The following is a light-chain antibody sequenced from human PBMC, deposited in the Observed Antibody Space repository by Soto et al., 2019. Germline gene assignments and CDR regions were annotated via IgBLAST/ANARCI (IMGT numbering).Light chain of an antibody. CDR1: QSISNNH. V-gene: IGKV3-20*01. CDR2: ATS. Sequence: EIVLTQSPGTLSLSPGERVTLSCRASQSISNNHLAWYQQNPGQAPRLLIHATSNSATGLPDRFSGSGSGTDFTLTFSRLEPEDFAEYYCEYYGTSITFGGGTKVEIK. CDR3: EYYGTSIT. J-gene: IGKJ4*01.